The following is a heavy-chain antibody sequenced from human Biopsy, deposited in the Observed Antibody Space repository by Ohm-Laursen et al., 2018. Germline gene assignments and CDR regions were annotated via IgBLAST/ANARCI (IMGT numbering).Heavy chain of an antibody. D-gene: IGHD3-3*01. Sequence: GTLSLTCTVSGGSIGGSGDYWSWIRQPPGKGLEWIGYISDAGTTNYNPSLRGRVAMSVDTSKNQFSLQLTSVTAADTAMFFCARLFRLDDYWNDDPPDGFDVWGQGTMVTVSS. CDR3: ARLFRLDDYWNDDPPDGFDV. CDR2: ISDAGTT. J-gene: IGHJ3*01. CDR1: GGSIGGSGDY. V-gene: IGHV4-61*08.